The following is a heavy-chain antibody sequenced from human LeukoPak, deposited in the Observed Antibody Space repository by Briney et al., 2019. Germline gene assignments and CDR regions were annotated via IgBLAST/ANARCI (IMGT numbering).Heavy chain of an antibody. J-gene: IGHJ1*01. Sequence: SETLSLTCTVSGGSISSYYWSWIRQPAGKGLKWIGRIYNSGSTNYNPSLKSRVTMSVDTSKNQFSLKLSSVTAADTAVYYCASYSSSWEHFQHWGQGTLVTVSS. CDR3: ASYSSSWEHFQH. V-gene: IGHV4-4*07. CDR2: IYNSGST. D-gene: IGHD6-13*01. CDR1: GGSISSYY.